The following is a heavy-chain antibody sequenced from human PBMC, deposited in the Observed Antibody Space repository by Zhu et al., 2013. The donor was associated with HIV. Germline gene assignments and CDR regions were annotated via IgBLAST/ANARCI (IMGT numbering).Heavy chain of an antibody. J-gene: IGHJ6*02. Sequence: QVQLVQSGAEVKKPGSSVKVSCKASGGTFSSYAISWVRQAPGQGLEWMGGIIPIFGTANYAQKFQGRVTITADKSTSTAYMELSSLRSEDTAVYYCASWPPYNWNRKAGGYYYYGMDVWGQGTTVTVSS. CDR3: ASWPPYNWNRKAGGYYYYGMDV. CDR1: GGTFSSYA. D-gene: IGHD1-20*01. CDR2: IIPIFGTA. V-gene: IGHV1-69*06.